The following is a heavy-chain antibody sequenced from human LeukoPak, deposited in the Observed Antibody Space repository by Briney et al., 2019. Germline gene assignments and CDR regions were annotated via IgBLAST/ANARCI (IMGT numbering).Heavy chain of an antibody. CDR1: GYTFTNYG. V-gene: IGHV1-18*01. CDR2: INAYNGKT. Sequence: ASVKVSCKASGYTFTNYGITWVRQAPGQGLAWMGWINAYNGKTKYAQNFQGRVTMTTDTSTTTAYLEVRSLRFDDTAMFYCAREGGISKRPSTFDIWGQGTMVTVSS. D-gene: IGHD1-1*01. J-gene: IGHJ3*02. CDR3: AREGGISKRPSTFDI.